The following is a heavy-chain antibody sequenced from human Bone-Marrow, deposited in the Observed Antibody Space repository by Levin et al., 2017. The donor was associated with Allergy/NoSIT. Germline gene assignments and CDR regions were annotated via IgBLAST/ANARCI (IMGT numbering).Heavy chain of an antibody. D-gene: IGHD3-10*01. Sequence: SETLSLTCAVSGSSISSGYYWGWIRQPPGTGLEWIGSIYHSGSTYYNPPPKSRATISVDTSKNQFSLKLSSVTAADTAVYYCARGSRFRELLSIPDYWGQGTLVTVSS. CDR1: GSSISSGYY. J-gene: IGHJ4*02. CDR3: ARGSRFRELLSIPDY. CDR2: IYHSGST. V-gene: IGHV4-38-2*01.